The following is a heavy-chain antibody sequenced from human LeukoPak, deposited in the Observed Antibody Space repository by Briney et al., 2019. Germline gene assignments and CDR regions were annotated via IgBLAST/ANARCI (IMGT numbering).Heavy chain of an antibody. CDR1: GGSISGDH. Sequence: SETLPLTCTVSGGSISGDHWNWIRQPPGKGLEWIGYIYYSGSTNYNPSLKSRVTISIDTSKNQFSLKLTSVTAADTAVYYCARRNDFGIWGQGTMVTVSS. J-gene: IGHJ3*02. CDR3: ARRNDFGI. V-gene: IGHV4-59*08. CDR2: IYYSGST.